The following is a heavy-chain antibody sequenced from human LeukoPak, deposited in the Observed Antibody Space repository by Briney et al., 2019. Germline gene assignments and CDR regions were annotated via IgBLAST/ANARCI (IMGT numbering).Heavy chain of an antibody. J-gene: IGHJ5*02. Sequence: SVKVSCKASGGTFSSYAISWVRQAPGQGLEWMGGIIPIFGTANYAQKFQGRVTITADESTSTAYMELSSLRSEDTAVYYCARRSYCGGDCYTNWLDPWGQGTLVTVSS. V-gene: IGHV1-69*13. CDR1: GGTFSSYA. CDR3: ARRSYCGGDCYTNWLDP. CDR2: IIPIFGTA. D-gene: IGHD2-21*02.